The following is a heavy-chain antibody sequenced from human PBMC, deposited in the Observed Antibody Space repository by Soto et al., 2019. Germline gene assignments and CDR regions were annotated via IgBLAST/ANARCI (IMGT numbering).Heavy chain of an antibody. CDR3: ARGTYYDSSGYYYEPVDAFDI. J-gene: IGHJ3*02. Sequence: GGSLRLSCAASGFTFSSYGMHWVRQAPGKGLEWVAVIWYDGSNKYYADSVKGRFTISRDNSKNTLYLQMNSLRAEDTAVYYCARGTYYDSSGYYYEPVDAFDIWGQGTMVTVSS. CDR1: GFTFSSYG. V-gene: IGHV3-33*01. D-gene: IGHD3-22*01. CDR2: IWYDGSNK.